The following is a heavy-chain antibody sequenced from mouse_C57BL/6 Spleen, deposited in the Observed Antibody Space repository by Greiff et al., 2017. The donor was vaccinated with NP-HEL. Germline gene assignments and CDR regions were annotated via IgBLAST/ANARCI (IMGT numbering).Heavy chain of an antibody. Sequence: QVQLKESGAELVRPGASVTLSCKASGYTFTDYEMHWVKQTPVHGLEWIGAIDPETGGTAYNQKFKGKAILTADKSSSTAYMELRSLTSEDSAVYYCTRDYYGSRGYWGQGTTLTVSS. CDR2: IDPETGGT. V-gene: IGHV1-15*01. J-gene: IGHJ2*01. CDR3: TRDYYGSRGY. CDR1: GYTFTDYE. D-gene: IGHD1-1*01.